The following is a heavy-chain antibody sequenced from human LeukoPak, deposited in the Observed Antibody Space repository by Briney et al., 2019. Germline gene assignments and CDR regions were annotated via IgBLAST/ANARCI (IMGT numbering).Heavy chain of an antibody. V-gene: IGHV4-59*08. J-gene: IGHJ3*02. CDR3: AGSCSSTSCPHGDRDAFDI. CDR2: IYYSGST. Sequence: SQTLSLTCAVSGGSISSYHWSWIRQPPGKGLEWIGYIYYSGSTNYNPSLKSRVTISVDTSKNEFSLKVSSVTAADTAVYYCAGSCSSTSCPHGDRDAFDIWGQGTMVTVSS. CDR1: GGSISSYH. D-gene: IGHD2-2*01.